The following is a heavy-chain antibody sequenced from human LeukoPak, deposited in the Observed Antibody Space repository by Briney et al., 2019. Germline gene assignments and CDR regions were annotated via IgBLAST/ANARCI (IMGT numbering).Heavy chain of an antibody. V-gene: IGHV4-59*01. D-gene: IGHD3-3*01. J-gene: IGHJ5*02. CDR2: IYYSGST. CDR3: ARTIFGVAGSWFDP. Sequence: SETLSLTCTVSGGSISSYYWSWIRQPPGKGLEWIGDIYYSGSTNYNPSLKSRATISVDTSKNQFSLKLSPVTAADTAVYYCARTIFGVAGSWFDPWGQGTLVTVSS. CDR1: GGSISSYY.